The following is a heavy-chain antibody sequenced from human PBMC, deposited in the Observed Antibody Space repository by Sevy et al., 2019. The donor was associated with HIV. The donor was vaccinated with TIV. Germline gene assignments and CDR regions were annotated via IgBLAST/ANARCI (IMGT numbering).Heavy chain of an antibody. Sequence: GGSLRLSCAVSGFTFRNFWMSWVRQAPGKGLEWVANIRQDGSEKYYVDSVRGRFTISRDNAKNSLFLQLNSLRADDTAIYYCAKSYFGSGTSYGMDLWGRGTTVNVSS. D-gene: IGHD3-10*01. CDR1: GFTFRNFW. CDR3: AKSYFGSGTSYGMDL. CDR2: IRQDGSEK. V-gene: IGHV3-7*01. J-gene: IGHJ6*02.